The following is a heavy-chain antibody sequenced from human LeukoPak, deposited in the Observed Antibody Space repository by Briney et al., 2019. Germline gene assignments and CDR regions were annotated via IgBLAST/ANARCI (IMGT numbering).Heavy chain of an antibody. Sequence: GESLKISRKGSGYIFTSYWIGWVREMPGKGLEWMGIIYPGDSDTKYSPSFQGQVTISAGKSISTTYLQWSSLKASDTAMYYCVRSTMVRGVISMDVWGQGTTVTVSS. D-gene: IGHD3-10*01. J-gene: IGHJ6*02. V-gene: IGHV5-51*01. CDR1: GYIFTSYW. CDR3: VRSTMVRGVISMDV. CDR2: IYPGDSDT.